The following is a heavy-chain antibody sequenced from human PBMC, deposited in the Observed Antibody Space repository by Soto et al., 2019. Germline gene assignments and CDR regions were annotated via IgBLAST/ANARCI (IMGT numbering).Heavy chain of an antibody. D-gene: IGHD3-3*01. CDR3: ARLTVHYDLWSGYSSVYYYGMDV. J-gene: IGHJ6*02. CDR2: INHSGSA. CDR1: GGSFSGYY. V-gene: IGHV4-34*01. Sequence: SETRSLTCAVYGGSFSGYYWSWIRQPPGKGLEWIGEINHSGSANYNPSLKSRVTLSVDTSRNQFSLKVSSVTAADTAVYYCARLTVHYDLWSGYSSVYYYGMDVWGHGTTVTVSS.